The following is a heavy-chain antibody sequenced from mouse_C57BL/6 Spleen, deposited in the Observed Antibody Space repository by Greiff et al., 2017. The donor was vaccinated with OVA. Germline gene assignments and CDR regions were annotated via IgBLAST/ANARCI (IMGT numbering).Heavy chain of an antibody. Sequence: QVQLQQSGAELVRPGASVTLSCKASGYTFTDYEMHWVKQTPVHGLEWIGAIDPETGGTAYNQKFKGKAILTADKSSSTAYMELRSLTSEDSAVYYCTRSLYYGSLYYFDYWGQGTTLTVSS. J-gene: IGHJ2*01. D-gene: IGHD1-1*01. V-gene: IGHV1-15*01. CDR1: GYTFTDYE. CDR2: IDPETGGT. CDR3: TRSLYYGSLYYFDY.